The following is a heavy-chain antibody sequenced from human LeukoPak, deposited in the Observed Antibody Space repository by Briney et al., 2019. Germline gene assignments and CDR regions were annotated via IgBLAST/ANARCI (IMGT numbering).Heavy chain of an antibody. CDR3: ARDSGSYSFDC. CDR2: ISDSGTI. CDR1: EFTFSSFA. V-gene: IGHV3-23*01. D-gene: IGHD1-26*01. J-gene: IGHJ4*02. Sequence: GGSLRLSCAASEFTFSSFAMTWVRQAPGKGLEWVSSISDSGTIYYADSVKGRFTISRDKSKDTLFLQMNSLRTEDTALYYCARDSGSYSFDCWGQGTLVTVSS.